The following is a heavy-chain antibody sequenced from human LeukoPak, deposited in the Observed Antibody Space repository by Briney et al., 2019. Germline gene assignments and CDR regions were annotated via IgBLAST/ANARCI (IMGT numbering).Heavy chain of an antibody. CDR2: IYNGDNT. J-gene: IGHJ4*02. V-gene: IGHV3-66*01. Sequence: GGSLRLSCVASRFTVSNNHMNWVRQAPGKGLEWVSVIYNGDNTYYADSVQGRFTISKDNSKNTLYLQMNSLRPEDTAVYFCARASRWQAFDNWGQGTLVTVSS. D-gene: IGHD6-13*01. CDR1: RFTVSNNH. CDR3: ARASRWQAFDN.